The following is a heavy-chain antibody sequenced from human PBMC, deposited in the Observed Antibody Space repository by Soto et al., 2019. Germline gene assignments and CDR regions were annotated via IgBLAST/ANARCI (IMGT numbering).Heavy chain of an antibody. D-gene: IGHD6-19*01. CDR2: ISWNGGSI. CDR3: AKDMYSSGFEAPGANFDY. V-gene: IGHV3-9*01. Sequence: GGSLRLSCAASGFTFDDYAMHWVRQAPGKGLEWVSGISWNGGSIGYADSVKGRFTISRDNSKNTLYLQMNSLRAEDTAVYYCAKDMYSSGFEAPGANFDYWGQGTLVTVSS. J-gene: IGHJ4*02. CDR1: GFTFDDYA.